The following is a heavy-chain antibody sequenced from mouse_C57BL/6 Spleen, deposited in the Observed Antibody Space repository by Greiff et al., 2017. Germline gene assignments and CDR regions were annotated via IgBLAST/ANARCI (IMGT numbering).Heavy chain of an antibody. CDR3: ARGPYYKGYYYAMDY. V-gene: IGHV14-2*01. Sequence: VQLQQSGAELVKPGASVKLSCTASGFNFKDYYMHWVKQRTEQGLEWIGRIDPEDGETKYAPKFQGKATITSATSSNTAYLQLSSLTSAYTAVYYCARGPYYKGYYYAMDYWGQGTSVTVSS. J-gene: IGHJ4*01. D-gene: IGHD2-12*01. CDR1: GFNFKDYY. CDR2: IDPEDGET.